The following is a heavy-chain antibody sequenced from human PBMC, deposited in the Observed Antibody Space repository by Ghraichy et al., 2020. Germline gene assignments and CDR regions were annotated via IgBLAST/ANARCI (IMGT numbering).Heavy chain of an antibody. CDR1: GFTVSSNY. Sequence: GGSLRLSCAASGFTVSSNYMSWVRQAPGKGLEWVSVIYSGGSTYYADSVKGRFTISRDNSKNTLYLQMNSLRAEDTAVYYCARLYDSSGYYLGHWGQGTLVTVSS. J-gene: IGHJ4*02. V-gene: IGHV3-53*01. CDR3: ARLYDSSGYYLGH. CDR2: IYSGGST. D-gene: IGHD3-22*01.